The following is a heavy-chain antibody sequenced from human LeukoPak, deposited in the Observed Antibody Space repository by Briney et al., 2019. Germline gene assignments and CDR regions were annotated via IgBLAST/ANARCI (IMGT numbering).Heavy chain of an antibody. CDR1: GFSFGSYP. V-gene: IGHV3-23*01. Sequence: PGGSLRLSCAGSGFSFGSYPMSWVRQAPGKGLEWVSSISDFVDNTYYADSVKGRFTISRDNSEKSLYLQMSSLRVEDTAVYYCANGKINHNGAFDAWGQGTRVTVSS. CDR3: ANGKINHNGAFDA. D-gene: IGHD2-8*01. J-gene: IGHJ3*01. CDR2: ISDFVDNT.